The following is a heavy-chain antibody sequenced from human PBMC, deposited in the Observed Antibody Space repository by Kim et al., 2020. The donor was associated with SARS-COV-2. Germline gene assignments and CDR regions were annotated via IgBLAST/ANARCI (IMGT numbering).Heavy chain of an antibody. J-gene: IGHJ4*02. D-gene: IGHD3-3*01. Sequence: ASVKVSCKASGYTFTSYAMNWVRQAPGQGLEWMGWINTNTGNPTYAQGFTGRFVFSLDTSVSTAYLQISSLKAEDTAVYYCARRSRDTYYDFWSGYYQNSFDYWGQGTLVTVSS. CDR1: GYTFTSYA. CDR2: INTNTGNP. CDR3: ARRSRDTYYDFWSGYYQNSFDY. V-gene: IGHV7-4-1*02.